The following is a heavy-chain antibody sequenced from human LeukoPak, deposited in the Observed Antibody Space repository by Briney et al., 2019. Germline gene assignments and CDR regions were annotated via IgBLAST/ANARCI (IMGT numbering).Heavy chain of an antibody. CDR3: AKDPDCTSGICYTFFDY. CDR2: TYSNGRT. J-gene: IGHJ4*02. D-gene: IGHD2-8*01. Sequence: GGSLRLSCAASGFTVSSNYMSWVRQAPGKGLEWVSVTYSNGRTYYADSVKGRFTISRDNSKNTLYLQMNSLRAEDTAVYYCAKDPDCTSGICYTFFDYWGQGTLVTVSS. V-gene: IGHV3-53*01. CDR1: GFTVSSNY.